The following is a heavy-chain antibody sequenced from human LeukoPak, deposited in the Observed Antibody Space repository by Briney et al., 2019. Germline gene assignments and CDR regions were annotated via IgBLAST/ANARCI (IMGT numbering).Heavy chain of an antibody. CDR1: GYTFTSYD. CDR3: ARSPDYSGSYLDY. D-gene: IGHD1-26*01. V-gene: IGHV1-8*01. Sequence: GASVKVSCKASGYTFTSYDINWVRQATGQGLEWMRWMNPNSGNTGYAQKFQGRVTMTRNTSISTAYMELSSLRSEDTAVYYCARSPDYSGSYLDYWGQRTLVTVSS. J-gene: IGHJ4*02. CDR2: MNPNSGNT.